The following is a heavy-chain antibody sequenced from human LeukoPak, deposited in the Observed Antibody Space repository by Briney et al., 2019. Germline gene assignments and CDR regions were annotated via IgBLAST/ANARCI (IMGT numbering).Heavy chain of an antibody. CDR3: AKAGSNWGYFDY. CDR2: LTDSGDAT. V-gene: IGHV3-23*01. D-gene: IGHD7-27*01. CDR1: GFTFSHYA. Sequence: PGGSLRLSCAVSGFTFSHYAMSWVRQAPGTGLEWVGSLTDSGDATYYADSVKGRLTISRDNSKNTLYLQMNSLRAEDTAVYYCAKAGSNWGYFDYWGQGTLVTVSS. J-gene: IGHJ4*02.